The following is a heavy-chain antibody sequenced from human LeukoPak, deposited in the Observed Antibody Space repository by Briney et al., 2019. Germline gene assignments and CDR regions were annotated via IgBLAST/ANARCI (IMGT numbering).Heavy chain of an antibody. CDR3: ASEDGYSGYALDY. J-gene: IGHJ4*02. CDR1: GDSVSSNSAA. V-gene: IGHV6-1*01. Sequence: SQTLSLTCALSGDSVSSNSAAWNWIRQSPSRGLEWLGRTYYRSKWYNDYAVSVKSRITINTDTSKNQFFLQLNSVTPEDTAVYYCASEDGYSGYALDYWGQGSLVTVSS. D-gene: IGHD5-12*01. CDR2: TYYRSKWYN.